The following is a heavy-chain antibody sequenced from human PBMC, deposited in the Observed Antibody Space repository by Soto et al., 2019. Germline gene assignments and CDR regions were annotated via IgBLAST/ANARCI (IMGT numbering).Heavy chain of an antibody. CDR1: GFTFSSYA. CDR3: ATSPLMTTVTTFDY. V-gene: IGHV3-23*01. CDR2: ISGSGGST. J-gene: IGHJ4*02. Sequence: GGSLRLSCAASGFTFSSYAMSWVRQAPGKGLEWVSAISGSGGSTYYADSVKGRFTISRDNSKNTLYLQMNSLRAEDTAVYYWATSPLMTTVTTFDYWGQGTLVTFSS. D-gene: IGHD4-17*01.